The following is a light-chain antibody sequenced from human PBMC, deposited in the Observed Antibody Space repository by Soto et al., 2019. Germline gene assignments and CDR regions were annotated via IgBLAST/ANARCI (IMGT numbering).Light chain of an antibody. CDR2: AAS. Sequence: DIQMTQSPASLSASVGDRVSIACRASQSIGTFLHWYQQKPGKAPNLLVYAASTLQNGVPSRFSGRGSGTDFTLTIFSLQHEDFGIYYCQQTYLSPNTFGQGTKLEIK. CDR1: QSIGTF. CDR3: QQTYLSPNT. J-gene: IGKJ2*01. V-gene: IGKV1-39*01.